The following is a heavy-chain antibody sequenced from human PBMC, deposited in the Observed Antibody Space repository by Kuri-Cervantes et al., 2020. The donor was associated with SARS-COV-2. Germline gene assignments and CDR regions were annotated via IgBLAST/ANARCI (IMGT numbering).Heavy chain of an antibody. D-gene: IGHD2-2*01. J-gene: IGHJ2*01. Sequence: ASVKVSCKVSGYTLTELSMHWVRQAPGKGLEWMGGFDPEDGETIYAQKFQGRVTMTEDTSTDTAYMELSSLRSEDTAVYYCAKDVIGRSSTSSFWYFDLWGRGTLVTVSS. CDR1: GYTLTELS. CDR2: FDPEDGET. CDR3: AKDVIGRSSTSSFWYFDL. V-gene: IGHV1-24*01.